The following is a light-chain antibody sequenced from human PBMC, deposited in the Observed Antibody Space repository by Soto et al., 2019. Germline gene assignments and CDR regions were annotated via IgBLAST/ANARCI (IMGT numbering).Light chain of an antibody. CDR2: DVN. Sequence: QSALTQPASVSGSPGQSIAISCTGTSSDVGAYNHVSWYQQHPGEAPKLLIYDVNKRPSGVSDRFSGSKSGNTASLTISGLQADDEADYYCSSIAAISSFAFGGGTKLTVL. CDR3: SSIAAISSFA. V-gene: IGLV2-14*03. CDR1: SSDVGAYNH. J-gene: IGLJ2*01.